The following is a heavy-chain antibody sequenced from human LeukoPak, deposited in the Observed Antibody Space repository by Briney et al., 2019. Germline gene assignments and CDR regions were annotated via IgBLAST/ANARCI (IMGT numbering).Heavy chain of an antibody. Sequence: GGSLRLSCAASGFAVISNYMSWVRQAPGKGLEWVSLIYSGGSTFYADSVKGRFTISRDNSKNTLYLQMNSLRAEDTAVYYCAKDVGGYYFTYWSGCFDHWGQGTLVTVSS. D-gene: IGHD3-10*01. V-gene: IGHV3-66*01. CDR2: IYSGGST. CDR1: GFAVISNY. J-gene: IGHJ4*02. CDR3: AKDVGGYYFTYWSGCFDH.